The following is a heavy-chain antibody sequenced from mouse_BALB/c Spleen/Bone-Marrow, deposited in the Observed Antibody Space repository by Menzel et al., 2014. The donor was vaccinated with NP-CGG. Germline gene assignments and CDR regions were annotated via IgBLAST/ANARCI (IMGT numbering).Heavy chain of an antibody. D-gene: IGHD1-1*01. J-gene: IGHJ2*01. CDR1: GFNIKDTY. CDR2: IDPANGNT. CDR3: VSYYYGNYFDS. Sequence: VQLQQSGAELVKPGASVKLSCTASGFNIKDTYMHWVKQRPKQGLEWIGRIDPANGNTKYDPKFQGKATITADTSSNTAYLQLSSLTSEDTAVYYCVSYYYGNYFDSWGQGTTLTVSS. V-gene: IGHV14-3*02.